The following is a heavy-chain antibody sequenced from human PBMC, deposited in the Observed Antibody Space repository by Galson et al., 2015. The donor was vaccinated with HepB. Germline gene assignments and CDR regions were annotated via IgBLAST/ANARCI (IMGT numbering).Heavy chain of an antibody. D-gene: IGHD5-18*01. J-gene: IGHJ4*02. CDR2: ISSSSSSYI. CDR1: GFTFSSYS. V-gene: IGHV3-21*05. CDR3: ARVTRGYSYGPLPFDY. Sequence: SLRLSCAASGFTFSSYSMNWVRQAPGKGLEWVSYISSSSSSYIYYADSVKGRFTISRDNAKYSLYLQMNSLRAEDTAVYYCARVTRGYSYGPLPFDYWGQGTLVTVSS.